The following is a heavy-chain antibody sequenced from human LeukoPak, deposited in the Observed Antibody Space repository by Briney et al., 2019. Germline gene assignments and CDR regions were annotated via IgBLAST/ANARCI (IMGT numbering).Heavy chain of an antibody. V-gene: IGHV3-21*01. Sequence: GGALRLSCAASGVTFSSYSMNWVRQAPGKGLEWVASISTSSYIYYADSVKGRFTISRDNAKNSLYLQMNSLRADDTAVYYCARTNSSGFDYWGQGTLVTVSS. J-gene: IGHJ4*02. CDR1: GVTFSSYS. CDR3: ARTNSSGFDY. CDR2: ISTSSYI. D-gene: IGHD6-19*01.